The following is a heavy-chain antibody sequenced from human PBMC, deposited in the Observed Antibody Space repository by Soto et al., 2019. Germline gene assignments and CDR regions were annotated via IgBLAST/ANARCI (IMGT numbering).Heavy chain of an antibody. CDR3: ARDSLSIVVVVDNWFDP. D-gene: IGHD2-15*01. Sequence: ASVKVSCKASGYTFTSYAMHWVRQAPGQRLEWMGWINAGNGDTKYSQKFQGRVTITRDTSASTAYMELSSLRSEDTAVYYCARDSLSIVVVVDNWFDPWGQGTLVTVSS. CDR2: INAGNGDT. CDR1: GYTFTSYA. J-gene: IGHJ5*02. V-gene: IGHV1-3*01.